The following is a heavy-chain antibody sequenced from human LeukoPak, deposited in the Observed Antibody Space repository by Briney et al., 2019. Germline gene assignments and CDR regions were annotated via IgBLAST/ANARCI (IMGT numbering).Heavy chain of an antibody. CDR2: ISTSGSTI. CDR1: GFTFSSYE. J-gene: IGHJ4*02. CDR3: TRDSPPDY. V-gene: IGHV3-48*03. Sequence: GGSLRLSCAASGFTFSSYEMNWVRQAPGKGLDWVSYISTSGSTIYYADSVKGRFTISRDNAKNSLYLQMNSLRAEDTAIYCCTRDSPPDYWGQGTLVTVSS.